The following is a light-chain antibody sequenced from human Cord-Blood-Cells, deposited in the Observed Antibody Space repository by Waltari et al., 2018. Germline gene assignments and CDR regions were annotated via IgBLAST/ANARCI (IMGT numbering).Light chain of an antibody. CDR1: QSISSW. CDR3: QQYNSYWT. V-gene: IGKV1-5*03. CDR2: KAS. J-gene: IGKJ1*01. Sequence: DIQMTQSPSTLSASVGDRVTITCRASQSISSWLAWYQQKPGKAPKLLIYKASSLESGVPARCSGRGSGTEFTLTISSLQPDDFATYYCQQYNSYWTFGQGTKVEIK.